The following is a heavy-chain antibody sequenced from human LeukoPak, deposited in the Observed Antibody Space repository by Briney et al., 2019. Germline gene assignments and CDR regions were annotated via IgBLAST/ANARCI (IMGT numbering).Heavy chain of an antibody. CDR3: AKRRRAVAGSEPFDY. Sequence: PWGSLRLSCAASGFTFSSYAMSWVRQAPGKGLEGVSAISGSGGSTYYADSVKGRFTISRDNSKNTLYLQMNSLRAEDTAVYYCAKRRRAVAGSEPFDYWGQGTLVTVSS. CDR2: ISGSGGST. D-gene: IGHD6-19*01. CDR1: GFTFSSYA. V-gene: IGHV3-23*01. J-gene: IGHJ4*02.